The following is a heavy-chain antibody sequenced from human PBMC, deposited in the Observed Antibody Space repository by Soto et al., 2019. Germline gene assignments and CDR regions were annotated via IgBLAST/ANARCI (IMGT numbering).Heavy chain of an antibody. J-gene: IGHJ6*02. V-gene: IGHV4-39*01. D-gene: IGHD3-22*01. CDR1: SGSISSRSW. Sequence: PSETLSLTCAVSSGSISSRSWWRWVRQYPERGLEWIGRIYYSGSTYYNPSLKSRVTISVDTSKNQFSLKLSSVTAADTAVYYCARRLYYDSSGFEGGGMDVWGQGTTVTVSS. CDR2: IYYSGST. CDR3: ARRLYYDSSGFEGGGMDV.